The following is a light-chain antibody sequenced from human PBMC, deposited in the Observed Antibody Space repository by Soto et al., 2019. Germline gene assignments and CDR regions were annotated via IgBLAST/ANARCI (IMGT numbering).Light chain of an antibody. CDR1: SGHSTYI. J-gene: IGLJ2*01. CDR2: HEGSGSY. CDR3: ETWDTNVVV. Sequence: QSVLTQSSSASASLGSSVKLTCTLSSGHSTYIIAWHQQQPGKAPRYLMKHEGSGSYNKGSGIPDRFSGSSSVADRYLTISNLQFEDEADYYCETWDTNVVVFGGGTKLAVL. V-gene: IGLV4-60*02.